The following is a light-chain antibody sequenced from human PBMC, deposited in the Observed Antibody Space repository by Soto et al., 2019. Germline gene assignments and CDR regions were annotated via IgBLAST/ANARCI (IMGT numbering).Light chain of an antibody. J-gene: IGKJ2*01. CDR2: GAS. Sequence: EIVMTQSPATLSVSPGERATLSCRASQSVTSNVAWYQQKPGQAPRLVIYGASTRATGIPARFSGSGSGTEFTLTISSLQSEDFAVYYCHQYNNWPPYTFGQGTKLEIK. CDR3: HQYNNWPPYT. CDR1: QSVTSN. V-gene: IGKV3-15*01.